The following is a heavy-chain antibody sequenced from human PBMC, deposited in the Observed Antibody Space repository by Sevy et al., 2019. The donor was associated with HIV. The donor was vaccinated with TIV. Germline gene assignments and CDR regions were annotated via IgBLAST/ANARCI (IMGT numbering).Heavy chain of an antibody. Sequence: VGSLRLSCTASGFTFSDYYMSWIRQAPGKGLEWVSYISTSSSYTSYPDSVKGQFTISRDNAKNSLYLQMNSLRVEDTAVYYCARVRYNYGQKYFDYWGQGTLVTVSS. J-gene: IGHJ4*02. V-gene: IGHV3-11*06. D-gene: IGHD5-18*01. CDR3: ARVRYNYGQKYFDY. CDR2: ISTSSSYT. CDR1: GFTFSDYY.